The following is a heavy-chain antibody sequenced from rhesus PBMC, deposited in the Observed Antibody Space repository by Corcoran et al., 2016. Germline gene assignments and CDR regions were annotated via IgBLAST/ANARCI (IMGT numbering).Heavy chain of an antibody. Sequence: QVQLQESGPGLVKPSETLSLTCAVSGGSISSSYYYWRWIRQAPGKGLEWIGYISYSGSTSYNPSLKSRVTISRDTSKNQFSLKLSSVTAADTAVYYCARAGYGWLLWSFDYWGQGVLVTVSS. CDR1: GGSISSSYYY. CDR2: ISYSGST. J-gene: IGHJ4*01. V-gene: IGHV4-122*02. CDR3: ARAGYGWLLWSFDY. D-gene: IGHD2-21*01.